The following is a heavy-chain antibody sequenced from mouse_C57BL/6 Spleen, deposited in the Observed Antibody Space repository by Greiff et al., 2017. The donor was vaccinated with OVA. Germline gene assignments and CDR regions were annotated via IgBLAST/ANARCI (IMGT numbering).Heavy chain of an antibody. Sequence: QVHVKQSGAELVKPGASVKLSCKASGYTFTEYTIHWVKQRSGQGLEWIGWFYPGSGSIKYNEKFKDKATLTADKSSSTVYMELSRLTSEDSAVYFCARHENYYGNPHWYFDVWGTGTTVTVSS. D-gene: IGHD2-1*01. CDR3: ARHENYYGNPHWYFDV. CDR2: FYPGSGSI. CDR1: GYTFTEYT. V-gene: IGHV1-62-2*01. J-gene: IGHJ1*03.